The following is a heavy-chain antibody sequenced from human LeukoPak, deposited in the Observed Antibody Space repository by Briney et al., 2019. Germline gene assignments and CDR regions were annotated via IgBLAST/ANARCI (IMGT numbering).Heavy chain of an antibody. CDR3: ARGSVGGRDYYYMDV. CDR2: INAGNGNT. Sequence: ASVKVSCKASGYTFTDYFMNWMRQAPGQRLEWVGWINAGNGNTKYSQKFQGRVTITRDTSASTAYMELSSLRSEDTAVYYCARGSVGGRDYYYMDVWGKGTTVTVSS. D-gene: IGHD2-15*01. V-gene: IGHV1/OR15-3*02. J-gene: IGHJ6*03. CDR1: GYTFTDYF.